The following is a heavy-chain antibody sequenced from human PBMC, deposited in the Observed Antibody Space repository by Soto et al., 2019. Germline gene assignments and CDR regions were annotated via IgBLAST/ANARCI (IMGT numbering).Heavy chain of an antibody. J-gene: IGHJ4*02. CDR1: GGTLSSYA. CDR2: IIPIFGTA. D-gene: IGHD3-22*01. CDR3: ASPARPYDSSGYYLGFLDY. Sequence: SVKVSCKASGGTLSSYAISWVRQAPGQGLEWMGGIIPIFGTANYAQKIQGRDTNNADESTSTAYMELSSLRTEDMAVFYCASPARPYDSSGYYLGFLDYWGQGTLVTVSS. V-gene: IGHV1-69*13.